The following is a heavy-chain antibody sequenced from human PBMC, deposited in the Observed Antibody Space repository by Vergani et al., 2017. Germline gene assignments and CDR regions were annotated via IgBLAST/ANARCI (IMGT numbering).Heavy chain of an antibody. J-gene: IGHJ6*02. CDR2: INHSGST. CDR1: GGSFSGYY. V-gene: IGHV4-34*01. CDR3: ASGGPYYATTGYYGMDV. Sequence: QVQLQQWGAGLLKPSETLSLTCAVYGGSFSGYYWSWIRQPPGKGLEWIGEINHSGSTNYNPSLKSRVTISVDTSKNQFSLKLSSVTAADTAVYYSASGGPYYATTGYYGMDVWGQGTTVTVSS. D-gene: IGHD2-8*01.